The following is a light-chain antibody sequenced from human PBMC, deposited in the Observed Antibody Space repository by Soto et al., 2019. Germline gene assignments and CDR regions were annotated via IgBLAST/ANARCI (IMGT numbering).Light chain of an antibody. Sequence: EIVMTQSPATLSVSPGERATLSCRASQSVSSKLAWYQQKPGQAPRVLIFGASTRPTGIPARFSGSGSGTEFTLTISSLQSEDFAVYYCQHYNDWPPTLTFGQGTRVEIK. CDR3: QHYNDWPPTLT. J-gene: IGKJ1*01. CDR1: QSVSSK. V-gene: IGKV3-15*01. CDR2: GAS.